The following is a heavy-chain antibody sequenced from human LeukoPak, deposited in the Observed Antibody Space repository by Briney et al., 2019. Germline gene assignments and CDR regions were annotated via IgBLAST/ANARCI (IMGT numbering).Heavy chain of an antibody. V-gene: IGHV1-2*02. J-gene: IGHJ1*01. CDR2: INPNSGGT. CDR3: AREAYCGGDCSEYFQH. Sequence: ASVKVSCKASGYTFTGYYMHWVRQAPGQGLEWMGWINPNSGGTNYAQKFQGRVTMTRDTSISTAYMELSRLRSDDTAVYYCAREAYCGGDCSEYFQHWGQGTLVTVSS. CDR1: GYTFTGYY. D-gene: IGHD2-21*02.